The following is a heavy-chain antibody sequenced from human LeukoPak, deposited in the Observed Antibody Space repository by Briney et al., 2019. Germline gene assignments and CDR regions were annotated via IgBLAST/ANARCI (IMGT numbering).Heavy chain of an antibody. V-gene: IGHV3-66*02. D-gene: IGHD6-19*01. CDR1: GFTVSSNY. Sequence: GGSLRLSCAASGFTVSSNYMSWVRQAPGKGLEWVSVIYSGGSTYYADSVKGRFTISRDNSKNTLYLQMNSLRAEHTAVYDCARDRYSSDVQYYFDYWGQGTLVTVTS. CDR3: ARDRYSSDVQYYFDY. J-gene: IGHJ4*02. CDR2: IYSGGST.